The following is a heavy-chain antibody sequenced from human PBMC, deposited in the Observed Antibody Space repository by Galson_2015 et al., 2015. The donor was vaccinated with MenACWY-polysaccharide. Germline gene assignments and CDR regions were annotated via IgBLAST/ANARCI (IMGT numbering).Heavy chain of an antibody. J-gene: IGHJ4*02. D-gene: IGHD2-15*01. CDR1: GFMFNTYG. V-gene: IGHV3-23*01. CDR3: AREDFCSGGTCYFYDY. Sequence: SLRLSCAASGFMFNTYGMAWARQAPGKGLEWVSAISGSASGGTTYYAASVKGRFTISKDNSKNTLYLQMNCLRVEDTAVYYCAREDFCSGGTCYFYDYWGQGTLVTVSS. CDR2: ISGSASGGTT.